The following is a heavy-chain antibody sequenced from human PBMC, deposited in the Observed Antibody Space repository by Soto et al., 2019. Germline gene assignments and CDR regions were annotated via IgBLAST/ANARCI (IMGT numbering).Heavy chain of an antibody. Sequence: ASVKVSCKTSGYIFTDHLIHWVRQSPGQGLQWVGWVHPDSGGTNVAQAFQDRVTMTAYTSITTAYMDLARLRPDDTAIFYCARGAQGFFPVSGIYFYFDHWGQGTPVTGSS. J-gene: IGHJ4*02. CDR3: ARGAQGFFPVSGIYFYFDH. CDR2: VHPDSGGT. V-gene: IGHV1-2*02. CDR1: GYIFTDHL. D-gene: IGHD3-22*01.